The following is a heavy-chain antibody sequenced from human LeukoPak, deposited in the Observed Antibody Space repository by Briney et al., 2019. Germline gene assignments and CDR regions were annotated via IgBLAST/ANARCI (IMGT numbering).Heavy chain of an antibody. Sequence: PGGSLRLSCAASGFTFSSYGMHWVRQAPGKGLEWVAFIRYDGSNKYYVDSVKGRFTISRDNSKNTLYLQMNSLRAEDTAVYYCAKNDYGDCLPGDYWGQGTLVTVSS. V-gene: IGHV3-30*02. CDR1: GFTFSSYG. D-gene: IGHD4-17*01. CDR3: AKNDYGDCLPGDY. J-gene: IGHJ4*02. CDR2: IRYDGSNK.